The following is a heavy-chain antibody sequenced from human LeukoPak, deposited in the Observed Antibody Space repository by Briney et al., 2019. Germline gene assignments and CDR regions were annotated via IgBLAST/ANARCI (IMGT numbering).Heavy chain of an antibody. CDR3: AKGDYSTDAFHI. V-gene: IGHV3-30*02. CDR1: GFTFSNYG. J-gene: IGHJ3*02. Sequence: GGSLRLSCAASGFTFSNYGMHWVRQAPGKGLEWVAFTHHDGSYKYYADSVKGRFTISRDNSKNTLYLQMNSLRPEDTTVYYCAKGDYSTDAFHIWGQGTMVTVSS. D-gene: IGHD4-11*01. CDR2: THHDGSYK.